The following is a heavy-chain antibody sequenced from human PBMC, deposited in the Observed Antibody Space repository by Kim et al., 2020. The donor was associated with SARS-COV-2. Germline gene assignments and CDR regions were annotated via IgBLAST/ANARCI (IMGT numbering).Heavy chain of an antibody. Sequence: VKGRFTISRDNSTNTLYLQMNSLRAEDTAVYYCAKDTRLDSSGWAPFDDWGQGTLVTVSS. D-gene: IGHD6-19*01. J-gene: IGHJ4*02. CDR3: AKDTRLDSSGWAPFDD. V-gene: IGHV3-30*02.